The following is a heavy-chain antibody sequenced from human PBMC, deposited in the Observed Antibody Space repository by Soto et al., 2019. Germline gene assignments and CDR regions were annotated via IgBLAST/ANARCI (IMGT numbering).Heavy chain of an antibody. D-gene: IGHD5-12*01. CDR2: TYFRSKWYN. J-gene: IGHJ5*02. CDR3: AKGDNLGPKTGYAFDP. V-gene: IGHV6-1*01. Sequence: PSQTLSLTCVISGDSVSSNTASWNWIRQSPSRGLEWLGRTYFRSKWYNDYAVSVKSRIIINPDTSNNQFSLQLNSVTPEDTAVYXCAKGDNLGPKTGYAFDPWGQGIMVTVSS. CDR1: GDSVSSNTAS.